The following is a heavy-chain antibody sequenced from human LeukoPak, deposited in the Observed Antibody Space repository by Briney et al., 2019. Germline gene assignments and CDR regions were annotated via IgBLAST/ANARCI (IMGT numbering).Heavy chain of an antibody. CDR3: VRDEYRDF. V-gene: IGHV4-4*07. D-gene: IGHD2/OR15-2a*01. Sequence: PSETLSLTCTVSGASINKDYWAWIRQPAGKGLEWIGRIHPSGITHQNPSLRGRVTMSIDASKNQFSLNLSSVTAADTAVYYCVRDEYRDFWGKGTTVTVSS. CDR2: IHPSGIT. CDR1: GASINKDY. J-gene: IGHJ6*04.